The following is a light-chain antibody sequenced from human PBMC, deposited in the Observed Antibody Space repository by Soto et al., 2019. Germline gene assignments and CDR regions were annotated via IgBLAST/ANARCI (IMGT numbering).Light chain of an antibody. J-gene: IGKJ1*01. CDR1: QSISIW. Sequence: DIQMTQSPSTLSASVGDRVTITCRASQSISIWLAWYQQKPGKAPKLLIYKASSLESGVPSRFSGSGSGTEFTLTISSLQPDDFATYYRQQYNSYSSNIWTFGQGTKVEFK. V-gene: IGKV1-5*03. CDR2: KAS. CDR3: QQYNSYSSNIWT.